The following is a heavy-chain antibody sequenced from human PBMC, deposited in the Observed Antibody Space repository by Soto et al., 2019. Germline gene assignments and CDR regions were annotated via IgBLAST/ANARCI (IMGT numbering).Heavy chain of an antibody. CDR2: IYYSGST. J-gene: IGHJ4*02. V-gene: IGHV4-31*03. D-gene: IGHD3-22*01. CDR1: GGSISSGGYY. CDR3: ASVLRDYDSSGYYYPIFLDY. Sequence: SETLSLTCTVSGGSISSGGYYGSWIRQHPGKGLEWIGYIYYSGSTYYNPSLKSRVTISVDTSKNQFSLKLSSVTAADTAVYYCASVLRDYDSSGYYYPIFLDYWGQGTLVTVSS.